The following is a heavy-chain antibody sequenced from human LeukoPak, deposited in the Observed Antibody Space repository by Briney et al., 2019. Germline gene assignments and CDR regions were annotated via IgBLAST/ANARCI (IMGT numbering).Heavy chain of an antibody. V-gene: IGHV3-53*01. J-gene: IGHJ4*02. D-gene: IGHD2-21*02. CDR1: GFTVSGTH. CDR2: MYTGGTT. Sequence: GGSLRLSCAASGFTVSGTHMSWGRQAPGKGLEWVSAMYTGGTTYYADSVKGRFTISRDNSKNTLYLHMNSLRAEDTAVYYCAKDEVTSGGGLASWGQGTLVTVSS. CDR3: AKDEVTSGGGLAS.